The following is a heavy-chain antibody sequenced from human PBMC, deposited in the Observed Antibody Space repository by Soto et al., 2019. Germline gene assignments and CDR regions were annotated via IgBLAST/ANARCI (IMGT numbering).Heavy chain of an antibody. J-gene: IGHJ5*02. Sequence: PSETLSLTCAVYGGSFSGYYWSWIRQPPGKGLEWIGEINHSGSTNYNPSLKSRVTISVDTSKNQFSLKLSSVTAADTAVYYCARDRLPMVRGVIARDNWFDPWGQGTLVTVSS. CDR1: GGSFSGYY. V-gene: IGHV4-34*01. CDR2: INHSGST. CDR3: ARDRLPMVRGVIARDNWFDP. D-gene: IGHD3-10*01.